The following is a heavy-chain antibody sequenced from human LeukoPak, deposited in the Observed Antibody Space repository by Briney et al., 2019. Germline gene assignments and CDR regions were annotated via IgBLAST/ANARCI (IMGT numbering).Heavy chain of an antibody. CDR1: GFTFSDSA. J-gene: IGHJ3*01. V-gene: IGHV3-23*01. Sequence: GGSLRLSCAASGFTFSDSAMNWVRQAPGKGLEWLSLINFSGRNTYYPDSMKGRFTISRDNSKDTLYLQMNSLRAEDTAIYYCARDIEFSTWGLGTMVTVSS. CDR2: INFSGRNT. CDR3: ARDIEFST. D-gene: IGHD3-3*02.